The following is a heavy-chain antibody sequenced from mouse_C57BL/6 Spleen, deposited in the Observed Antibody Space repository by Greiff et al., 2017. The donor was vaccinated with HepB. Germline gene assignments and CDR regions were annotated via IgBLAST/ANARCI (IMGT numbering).Heavy chain of an antibody. V-gene: IGHV3-6*01. CDR1: GYSITSGYY. D-gene: IGHD1-1*01. CDR2: ISYDGSN. CDR3: ARERGITTVVATGYYAMDY. J-gene: IGHJ4*01. Sequence: EVKLEESGPGLVKPSQSLSLTCSVTGYSITSGYYWNWIRQFPGNKLEWMGYISYDGSNNYNPSLKNRISITRDTSKNQFFLKLNSVTTEDTATYYCARERGITTVVATGYYAMDYWGQGTSVTVSS.